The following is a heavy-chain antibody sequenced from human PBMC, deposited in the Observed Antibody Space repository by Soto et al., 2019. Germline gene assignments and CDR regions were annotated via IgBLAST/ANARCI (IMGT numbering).Heavy chain of an antibody. D-gene: IGHD2-2*01. CDR2: IIPIFGTA. Sequence: SVKVSCKASGGTFSIYAIIWVRQAPGQGLEWMGGIIPIFGTANYAQKFQGRVTITADESTSTAYMELSSLRSEDTAVYYCARVDVVVPAATPGYFYYYGMDVWGQGTTVTVS. V-gene: IGHV1-69*13. CDR1: GGTFSIYA. CDR3: ARVDVVVPAATPGYFYYYGMDV. J-gene: IGHJ6*02.